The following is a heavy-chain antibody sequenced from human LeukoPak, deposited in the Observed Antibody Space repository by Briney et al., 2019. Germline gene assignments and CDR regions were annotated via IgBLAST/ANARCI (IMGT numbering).Heavy chain of an antibody. V-gene: IGHV1-46*01. Sequence: ASVKVSCKASGYTFTSYYMHWVRQAPGQGLEWMGIINPSGGSTSYAQKFQGRVTMTRDTSTSTVYMELSSLRSEDTAVYYCARPLQAPGYSSSWYFLPPGYWGQETLVTVSS. CDR3: ARPLQAPGYSSSWYFLPPGY. CDR2: INPSGGST. J-gene: IGHJ4*02. CDR1: GYTFTSYY. D-gene: IGHD6-13*01.